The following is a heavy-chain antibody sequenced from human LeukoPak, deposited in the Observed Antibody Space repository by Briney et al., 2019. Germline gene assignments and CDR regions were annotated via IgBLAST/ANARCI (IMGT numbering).Heavy chain of an antibody. V-gene: IGHV4-61*08. Sequence: SETLSLTCAVSGGSISSGGYSWSWIRQPPGKGLEWIGYIYYSGSTNYNPSLKSRVTISVDTSKNQFSLKLSSVTAADTAVYYCASSIAAAGYFDYWGQGTLVTVSS. CDR3: ASSIAAAGYFDY. CDR2: IYYSGST. J-gene: IGHJ4*02. CDR1: GGSISSGGYS. D-gene: IGHD6-13*01.